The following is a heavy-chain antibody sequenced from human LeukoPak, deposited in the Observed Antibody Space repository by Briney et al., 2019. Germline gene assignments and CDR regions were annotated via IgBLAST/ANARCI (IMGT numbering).Heavy chain of an antibody. Sequence: SETLSLTSTVSGGSIGSYYWSWIRQTPGKGLEWIGYIYTSGTTNYNPSLKSRVTMSVDTSKNQFSLKLSSVTAADTAVYYCASSSVVPLDYWGQGTLVTVSS. CDR2: IYTSGTT. CDR3: ASSSVVPLDY. D-gene: IGHD3-22*01. V-gene: IGHV4-4*09. J-gene: IGHJ4*02. CDR1: GGSIGSYY.